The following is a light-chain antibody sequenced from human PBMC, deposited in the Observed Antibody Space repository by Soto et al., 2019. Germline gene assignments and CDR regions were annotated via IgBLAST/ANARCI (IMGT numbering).Light chain of an antibody. J-gene: IGLJ1*01. CDR2: EVS. V-gene: IGLV2-14*01. Sequence: QSALTQPASVSGSPGQSITISCTGTSSDVGGYDYVSWYQQHPGKAPKLLIYEVSDRPSGVSTRFSGSKSGSTASLTISGLQTEDEADYYCTSYTTIGTLDLVGTGTKVTVL. CDR1: SSDVGGYDY. CDR3: TSYTTIGTLDL.